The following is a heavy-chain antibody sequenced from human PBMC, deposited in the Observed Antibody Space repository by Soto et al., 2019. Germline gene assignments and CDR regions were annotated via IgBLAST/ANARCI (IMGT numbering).Heavy chain of an antibody. V-gene: IGHV3-21*01. CDR2: ISSSSSYI. CDR3: AVCWFLPRGRGATNYYYYCMDV. Sequence: PGGSLRLSCAASGFTFSSHSMNWVRQAPGKGLEWVSSISSSSSYIYYADSVKGRFTISRDNAKNSLYLQMNSLRAEDTAVYYCAVCWFLPRGRGATNYYYYCMDVWGQGTTVTVSS. J-gene: IGHJ6*02. D-gene: IGHD3-22*01. CDR1: GFTFSSHS.